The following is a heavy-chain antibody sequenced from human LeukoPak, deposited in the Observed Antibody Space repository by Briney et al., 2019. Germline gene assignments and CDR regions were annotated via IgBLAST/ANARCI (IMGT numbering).Heavy chain of an antibody. J-gene: IGHJ4*02. Sequence: ASVKVSCKTAGYTFADCYMHWVRQAPGQGLEWMGWINPNSGGTKYAQKFQGRVTMTRDTSINTAYMELSRLTYDDTAVYYCAGLPRYNWNEPLDYWGQGTLVTVSS. V-gene: IGHV1-2*02. D-gene: IGHD1-20*01. CDR1: GYTFADCY. CDR2: INPNSGGT. CDR3: AGLPRYNWNEPLDY.